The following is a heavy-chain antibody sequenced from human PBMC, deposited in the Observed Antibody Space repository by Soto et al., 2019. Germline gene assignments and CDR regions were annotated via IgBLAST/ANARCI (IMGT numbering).Heavy chain of an antibody. J-gene: IGHJ5*02. Sequence: ASVKVSCKXSGYTFTSYGIHWVRQAPGQRLEWMGWINAANGDTKYSPKFQGRVTITRDTSASTAYMELSSLRSEDTAVYYCVRRHVSATGIDWFDPWGQGTLVTRLL. CDR3: VRRHVSATGIDWFDP. CDR1: GYTFTSYG. D-gene: IGHD6-13*01. CDR2: INAANGDT. V-gene: IGHV1-3*01.